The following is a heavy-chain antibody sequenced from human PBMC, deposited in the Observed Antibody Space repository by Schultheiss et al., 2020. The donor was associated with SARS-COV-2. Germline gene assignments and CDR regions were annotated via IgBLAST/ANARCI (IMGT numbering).Heavy chain of an antibody. V-gene: IGHV3-23*01. CDR2: ISGSGGST. CDR3: ARGDYYGSGKPFAKSDY. J-gene: IGHJ4*02. CDR1: GFTFSNAW. D-gene: IGHD3-10*01. Sequence: GESLKISCAASGFTFSNAWMSWVRQAPGRGLQWVSLISGSGGSTYYADSVKGRFTISRDNSENTLFLQMNSLRAEDTAVYYCARGDYYGSGKPFAKSDYWGQGTLVTVSS.